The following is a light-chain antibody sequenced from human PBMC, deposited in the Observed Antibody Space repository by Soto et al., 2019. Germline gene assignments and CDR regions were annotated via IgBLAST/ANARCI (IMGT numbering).Light chain of an antibody. V-gene: IGLV2-14*03. CDR2: DVT. CDR1: SSDVGGYNY. CDR3: SSYTSINTVL. Sequence: QSALTQPASVSGSPGQSITISCTGTSSDVGGYNYVCWYQHHPGKAPKLIIYDVTNRPSGVSDRFSASKSGNTASLSISGLQAEDDADYYCSSYTSINTVLFGGGTKLTVL. J-gene: IGLJ2*01.